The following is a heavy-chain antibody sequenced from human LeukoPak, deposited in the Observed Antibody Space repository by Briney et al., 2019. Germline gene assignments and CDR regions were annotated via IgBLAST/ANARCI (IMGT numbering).Heavy chain of an antibody. CDR1: GGSISSGGNY. CDR3: ARNLGSGWEVLWFDY. J-gene: IGHJ4*02. D-gene: IGHD1-26*01. Sequence: TLSLTCTVSGGSISSGGNYWSWIRQHPGKGLEWIGYIFYSGSTYYNPSVRSRATISVDTSKNQFSLRVSSVTAADTAVYYCARNLGSGWEVLWFDYWGQGT. V-gene: IGHV4-31*03. CDR2: IFYSGST.